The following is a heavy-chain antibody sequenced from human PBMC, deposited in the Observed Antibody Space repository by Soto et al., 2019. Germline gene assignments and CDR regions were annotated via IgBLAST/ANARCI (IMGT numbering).Heavy chain of an antibody. J-gene: IGHJ5*02. Sequence: PSETLSLTCTVSGGSISSYYWSWIRQPPGKGLEWIGYIYYSGSTNYNPSLKSRVTISVDTSKNQFSLKLSSVTAADTAVYYCARSPSSSWYLGGGWFDPWGQGTLVTVSS. CDR1: GGSISSYY. CDR2: IYYSGST. V-gene: IGHV4-59*01. CDR3: ARSPSSSWYLGGGWFDP. D-gene: IGHD6-13*01.